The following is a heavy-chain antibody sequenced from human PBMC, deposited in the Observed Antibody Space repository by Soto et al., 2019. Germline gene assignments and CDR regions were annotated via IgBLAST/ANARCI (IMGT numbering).Heavy chain of an antibody. D-gene: IGHD1-26*01. CDR3: ANEEGRGRYVVGFDY. V-gene: IGHV1-2*06. CDR1: GYTFTAYD. Sequence: ASVKVSCKASGYTFTAYDMRWVRQAPGQGLEWMGRINPNGGGTNYAQKFQGRVTITGDTSINTAYMELSSLRSDDTAVYYCANEEGRGRYVVGFDYWGQGTLVTVSS. J-gene: IGHJ4*02. CDR2: INPNGGGT.